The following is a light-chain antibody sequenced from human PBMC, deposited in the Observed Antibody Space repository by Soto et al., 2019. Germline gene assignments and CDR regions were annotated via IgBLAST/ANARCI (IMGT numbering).Light chain of an antibody. CDR2: GAS. V-gene: IGKV3-20*01. CDR3: QQYGSSPQT. CDR1: QSVSSSY. Sequence: EIVLTQSPGTLPLSPGERATLSCRASQSVSSSYLAWYQQKPGQAPRLLIYGASSRATGIPDRFSGSGSGTDFTLTISRLEPEDFEVYYCQQYGSSPQTFGQGTKVEIK. J-gene: IGKJ1*01.